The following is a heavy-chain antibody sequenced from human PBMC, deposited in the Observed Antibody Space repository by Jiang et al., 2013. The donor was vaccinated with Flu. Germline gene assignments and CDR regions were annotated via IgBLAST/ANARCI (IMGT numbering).Heavy chain of an antibody. CDR3: AHSFIAPGGYTTFDS. V-gene: IGHV2-5*02. J-gene: IGHJ4*02. D-gene: IGHD5-12*01. CDR2: LYSDGDK. CDR1: DLSVTTPGEG. Sequence: KPTQTLTLTCTLSDLSVTTPGEGVAWIRRPPGKALEWLALLYSDGDKRYSPSLMHRLTVTKDAPTNQVVLTVSDMSPEDTATYYCAHSFIAPGGYTTFDSWSQGTLVTVSS.